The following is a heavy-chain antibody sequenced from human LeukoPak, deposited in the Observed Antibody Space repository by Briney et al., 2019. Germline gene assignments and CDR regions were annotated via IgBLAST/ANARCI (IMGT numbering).Heavy chain of an antibody. CDR2: IYPGGSDT. Sequence: GESLKISCKGSGYSFTSYWIGWVRQLPGKGLEWMGIIYPGGSDTRYSPSFQGQVTISADKSISTAYLQWSSLKASDTAMYYCARPRIAVAGTESGAFDIWGQGTMVTVSS. CDR1: GYSFTSYW. V-gene: IGHV5-51*01. J-gene: IGHJ3*02. CDR3: ARPRIAVAGTESGAFDI. D-gene: IGHD6-19*01.